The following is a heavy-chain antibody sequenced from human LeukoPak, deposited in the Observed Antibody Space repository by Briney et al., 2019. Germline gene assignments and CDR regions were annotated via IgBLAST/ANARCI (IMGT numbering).Heavy chain of an antibody. J-gene: IGHJ5*02. CDR1: GGSFSGYY. CDR3: ARVGGRYYYDSSGYRMYNWFDP. CDR2: INHSGST. Sequence: PSETLSLTCAVYGGSFSGYYWSWIRQPPGKGLEWIGEINHSGSTNYNPSLMSRVTISVDTSKNQFSLKLSSVTAADTAVYYCARVGGRYYYDSSGYRMYNWFDPWGQGTLVTVSS. V-gene: IGHV4-34*01. D-gene: IGHD3-22*01.